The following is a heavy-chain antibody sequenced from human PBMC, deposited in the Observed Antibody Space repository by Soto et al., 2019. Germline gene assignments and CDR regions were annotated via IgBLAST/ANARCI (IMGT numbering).Heavy chain of an antibody. Sequence: EVQLVESGGGLVQPGRSLRLSCAASGFTFDDYAMHWVRQGPGKGLEWVSGISWNGGRTGYADSVKGRFTISRDNAKNSLDLQMNSLRTEDTALYYCARDGTTLDYWGQGTMVTVSS. D-gene: IGHD1-7*01. CDR1: GFTFDDYA. V-gene: IGHV3-9*01. CDR3: ARDGTTLDY. CDR2: ISWNGGRT. J-gene: IGHJ4*02.